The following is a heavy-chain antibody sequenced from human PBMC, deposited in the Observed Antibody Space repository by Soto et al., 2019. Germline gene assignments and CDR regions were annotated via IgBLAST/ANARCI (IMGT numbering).Heavy chain of an antibody. D-gene: IGHD1-26*01. CDR2: IIPIFGTA. CDR1: GGTFSSYA. V-gene: IGHV1-69*13. J-gene: IGHJ5*02. Sequence: GASVKVSCKASGGTFSSYAISWVRQAPGQGLEWMGGIIPIFGTANYAQKFQGRVTITADESTSTAYMELSSLRSEDTAVYYCARVGVGATDPGAGWFDPWGQGTLVTVSS. CDR3: ARVGVGATDPGAGWFDP.